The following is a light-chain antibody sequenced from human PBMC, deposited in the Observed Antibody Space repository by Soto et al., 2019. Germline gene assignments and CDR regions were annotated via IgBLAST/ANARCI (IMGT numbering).Light chain of an antibody. CDR2: DAS. J-gene: IGKJ1*01. Sequence: DIQMTQSPSTLSASVGDRVTITCRASQSISSWLAGYQQKPGKAPKLLIYDASSLESGGPSRFSGSGSGTEFTLTISSLQPDDFATYYCQQYNSYSRTFGQGTKVDIK. V-gene: IGKV1-5*01. CDR1: QSISSW. CDR3: QQYNSYSRT.